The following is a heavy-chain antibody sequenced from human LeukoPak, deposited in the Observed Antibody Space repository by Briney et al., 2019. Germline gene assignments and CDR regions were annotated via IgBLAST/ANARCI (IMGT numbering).Heavy chain of an antibody. CDR1: GFTVSSNY. J-gene: IGHJ4*02. CDR3: ARERGDYGIIDY. CDR2: IYSGGST. D-gene: IGHD4-17*01. V-gene: IGHV3-66*01. Sequence: GGSLRLSCAASGFTVSSNYMSWVRQAPGKGLEWVSVIYSGGSTYYADSVKGRFTISRDNSKNTLYLQMNSLRAEDMAVYYCARERGDYGIIDYWGQGTLVNVSS.